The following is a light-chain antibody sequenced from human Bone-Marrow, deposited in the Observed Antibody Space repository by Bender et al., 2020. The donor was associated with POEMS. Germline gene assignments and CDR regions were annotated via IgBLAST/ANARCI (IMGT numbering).Light chain of an antibody. CDR1: SSDVGGYNP. J-gene: IGLJ2*01. Sequence: QSALTQPASVSGSPGQSVTISCTGTSSDVGGYNPVSWYQQHPGKAPKLMIYEVSKRPSGVSNRFSGSKSGNTASLTISGLQAEDEADYYCCSYAGSTTLLFGGGTKLTVL. CDR2: EVS. CDR3: CSYAGSTTLL. V-gene: IGLV2-23*01.